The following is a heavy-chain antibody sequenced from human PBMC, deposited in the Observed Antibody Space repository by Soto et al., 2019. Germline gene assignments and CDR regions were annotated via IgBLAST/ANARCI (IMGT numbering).Heavy chain of an antibody. J-gene: IGHJ6*02. CDR2: IRHDVGT. D-gene: IGHD3-10*01. CDR1: GGSFDDFY. CDR3: ARGQLVWYGDLTPYHRDMDV. V-gene: IGHV4-34*02. Sequence: QVQLQQWGAGLLRPSETLSLTCAFYGGSFDDFYWSWVRQSPGKGLEWVGEIRHDVGTNYSPSLASRVSISVDTAKNQFSLHLRSVTAADTGLYYCARGQLVWYGDLTPYHRDMDVWGQGTTVTVSS.